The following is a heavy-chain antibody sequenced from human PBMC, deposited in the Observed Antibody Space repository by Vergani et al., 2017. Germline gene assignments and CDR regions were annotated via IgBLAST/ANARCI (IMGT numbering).Heavy chain of an antibody. CDR2: SNPNSGGT. Sequence: QVQLVQSGAEVKKPGASVKVSCKASGYTFTGYYMHWVRQAPGQGLGWMGWSNPNSGGTNYAQKFQGRVTMTRDTSISTAYMELSRLRSDDTAVYYCARDGDETIFGVGTPAGPDYWGQGTLVTVSS. D-gene: IGHD3-3*01. CDR3: ARDGDETIFGVGTPAGPDY. J-gene: IGHJ4*02. CDR1: GYTFTGYY. V-gene: IGHV1-2*02.